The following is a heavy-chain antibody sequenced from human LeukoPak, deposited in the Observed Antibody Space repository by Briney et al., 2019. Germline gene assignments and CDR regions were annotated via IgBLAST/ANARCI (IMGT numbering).Heavy chain of an antibody. V-gene: IGHV3-33*01. D-gene: IGHD1-7*01. CDR2: IWYDGSNK. Sequence: GRSLRLSCAASGFTFSSYGMHWVLQAPGKGLEWVAVIWYDGSNKYYAASVKGRFTISRDNSKNTLYLQMNSLKAEDTAVYYCTTDRYGITGTTVNDYWGQGTLVAVSS. CDR1: GFTFSSYG. J-gene: IGHJ4*02. CDR3: TTDRYGITGTTVNDY.